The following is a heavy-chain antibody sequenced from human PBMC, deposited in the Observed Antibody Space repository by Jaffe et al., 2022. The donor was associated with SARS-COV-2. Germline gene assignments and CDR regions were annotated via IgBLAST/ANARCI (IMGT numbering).Heavy chain of an antibody. CDR2: PHYSGST. J-gene: IGHJ6*03. CDR1: GASISRSSYY. Sequence: QLQLQESGPGLVKPSETLSLTCTVSGASISRSSYYWGWIRQPPGKGLEWIGSPHYSGSTYYNPSLKSRVTIYVDTSKNQISLRLSSVTAADTAVYFCGRHVGSYVYYYMDVWGKGTTVTVSS. CDR3: GRHVGSYVYYYMDV. V-gene: IGHV4-39*01. D-gene: IGHD3-16*01.